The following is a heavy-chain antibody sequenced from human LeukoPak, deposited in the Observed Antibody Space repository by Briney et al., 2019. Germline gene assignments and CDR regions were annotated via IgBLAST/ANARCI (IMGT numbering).Heavy chain of an antibody. D-gene: IGHD3-10*01. V-gene: IGHV4-59*01. CDR2: IYYSGST. Sequence: PSETLSLTCTVSGGSISSYYWSWIRQPPGKGLEWIGYIYYSGSTNYNPSLKSRVTISVDTSKNQFSLKLSSVTAADTAVYYCARSGTHYYGSGSYLKAFDIWGQGTMVTVSS. CDR1: GGSISSYY. CDR3: ARSGTHYYGSGSYLKAFDI. J-gene: IGHJ3*02.